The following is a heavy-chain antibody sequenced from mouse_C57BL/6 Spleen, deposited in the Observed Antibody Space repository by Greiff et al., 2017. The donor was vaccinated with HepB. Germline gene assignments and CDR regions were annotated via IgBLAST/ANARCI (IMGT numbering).Heavy chain of an antibody. D-gene: IGHD2-5*01. V-gene: IGHV1-55*01. J-gene: IGHJ2*01. Sequence: VQLQQSGAELVKPGASVKMSCKASGYTFTSYWITWVKQRPGQGLEWIGDIYPGSGSTNYNEKFKSKATLTVDTSSSTAYMQLSSRTSEDSAVFERARGRAYYSNPGSLDYWGQGTTLTVAS. CDR2: IYPGSGST. CDR3: ARGRAYYSNPGSLDY. CDR1: GYTFTSYW.